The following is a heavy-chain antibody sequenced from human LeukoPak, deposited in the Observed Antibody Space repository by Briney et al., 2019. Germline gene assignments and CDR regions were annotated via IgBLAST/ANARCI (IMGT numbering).Heavy chain of an antibody. CDR2: IYYSGST. Sequence: SQTLSLTGTVSGDSISTGGYYWAWIRQHRERGLEWIGYIYYSGSTHYNPSLQSRVTISVDTSKNQFSLNLNSVTAADTAVYYCARVIVVVPIGVYHYYAMDVWGQGTTVTVSS. V-gene: IGHV4-31*03. J-gene: IGHJ6*02. CDR1: GDSISTGGYY. D-gene: IGHD2-2*01. CDR3: ARVIVVVPIGVYHYYAMDV.